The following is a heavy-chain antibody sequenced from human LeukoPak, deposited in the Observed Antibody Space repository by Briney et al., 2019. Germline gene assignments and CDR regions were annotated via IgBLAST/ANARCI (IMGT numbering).Heavy chain of an antibody. CDR1: GFTFSNAW. V-gene: IGHV3-15*01. Sequence: GGSLRLSCAASGFTFSNAWMSWVRQAPGKGLEWVGRIKSKTDGETTDYAAPVKGRFTNSRDDSKNTLYLQMNSLKTEDTAVYYCTTLTYYFDYWGQGTLVTVSS. CDR3: TTLTYYFDY. J-gene: IGHJ4*02. CDR2: IKSKTDGETT.